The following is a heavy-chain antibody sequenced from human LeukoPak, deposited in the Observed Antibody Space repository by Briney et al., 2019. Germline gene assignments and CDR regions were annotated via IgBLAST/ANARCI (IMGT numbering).Heavy chain of an antibody. CDR3: ASAASSSWYYFDY. CDR2: ISGSGGST. V-gene: IGHV3-23*01. J-gene: IGHJ4*02. CDR1: GFTFSSYA. D-gene: IGHD6-13*01. Sequence: GGSLRLSCAASGFTFSSYAMSWVRQAPGKGLEWVSAISGSGGSTYYADSVKGRFTISRDNSKNTLYLQMNSLRAEDKAVYYCASAASSSWYYFDYWGQGTLVTVSS.